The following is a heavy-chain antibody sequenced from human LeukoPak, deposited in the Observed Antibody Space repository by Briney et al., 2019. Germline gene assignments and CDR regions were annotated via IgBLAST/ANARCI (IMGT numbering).Heavy chain of an antibody. Sequence: PGRSLRLSCAASGFTFDDYAMHWVRQAPGKGLEWVSGISWNSSSIGYADSVKGRFTISRDNSKSTLYLQMNSLRAEDTAVYYCARVAVHGVVIIKLLEYWGQGTLVTVSS. V-gene: IGHV3-9*01. CDR1: GFTFDDYA. J-gene: IGHJ4*02. D-gene: IGHD3-3*01. CDR2: ISWNSSSI. CDR3: ARVAVHGVVIIKLLEY.